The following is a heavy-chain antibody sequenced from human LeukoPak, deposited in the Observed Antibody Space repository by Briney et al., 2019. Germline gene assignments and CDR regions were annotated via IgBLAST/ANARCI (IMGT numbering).Heavy chain of an antibody. Sequence: GGSLRLSCAASGFTLSNYAMHWVRQAPGKGLEWVSGITGSGDKTYYTDSLKGRFTISRDNSKNTLFLQISSLRADDTAVYYCAKDRVTTVTTFFSQSDFWGQGTLVTVSS. CDR1: GFTLSNYA. J-gene: IGHJ4*02. V-gene: IGHV3-23*01. D-gene: IGHD4-11*01. CDR2: ITGSGDKT. CDR3: AKDRVTTVTTFFSQSDF.